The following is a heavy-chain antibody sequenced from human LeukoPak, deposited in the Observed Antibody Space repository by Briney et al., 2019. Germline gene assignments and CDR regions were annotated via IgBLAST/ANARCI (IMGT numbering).Heavy chain of an antibody. CDR2: INPNSGGT. CDR1: GYTFTGYY. J-gene: IGHJ4*02. CDR3: ARDRLYYSSGWNDY. Sequence: ASVKVSCKASGYTFTGYYMHWVRQAPGQGLEWMGWINPNSGGTNYAQKFQGSVTMTRDTSISTAYMELSRLRSDDTAVYYCARDRLYYSSGWNDYWGQGTLVTVSS. V-gene: IGHV1-2*02. D-gene: IGHD6-19*01.